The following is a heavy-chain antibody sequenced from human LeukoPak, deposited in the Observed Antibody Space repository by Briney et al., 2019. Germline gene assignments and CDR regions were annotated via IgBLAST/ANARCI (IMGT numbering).Heavy chain of an antibody. J-gene: IGHJ4*02. CDR1: GGSISSYY. V-gene: IGHV4-39*07. Sequence: SETLSLTCTVSGGSISSYYWSWIRQPPGKGLEWIGSIYYSGSTYYNPSLKSRVTISVDTSKNQFSLKLSSVTAADTAVYYCASAARLRWYQYYFDYWGQGTLVTVSS. CDR3: ASAARLRWYQYYFDY. D-gene: IGHD4-23*01. CDR2: IYYSGST.